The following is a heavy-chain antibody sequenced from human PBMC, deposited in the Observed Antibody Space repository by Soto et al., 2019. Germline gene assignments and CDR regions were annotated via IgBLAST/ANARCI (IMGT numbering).Heavy chain of an antibody. CDR2: MNPNSGHT. Sequence: GASVKVSCKASGYTFTSFDINWVRQATGQGLEWMGWMNPNSGHTGYAQKFQGRVTMTRDTSISTAYMELSSLRYEDTAVYYCTRGWNSGGGYNGGGYWGQGTLVTVSS. J-gene: IGHJ4*02. V-gene: IGHV1-8*01. CDR3: TRGWNSGGGYNGGGY. CDR1: GYTFTSFD. D-gene: IGHD1-1*01.